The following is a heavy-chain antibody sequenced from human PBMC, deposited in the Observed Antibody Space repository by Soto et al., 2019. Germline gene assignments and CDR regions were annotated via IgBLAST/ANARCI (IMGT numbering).Heavy chain of an antibody. J-gene: IGHJ4*02. CDR2: INAGNGNT. CDR3: ARGGSSLTGYYF. D-gene: IGHD3-9*01. Sequence: QVQLVQSGAEVKKPGASVKVSCKASGYTFTSYAMHWVRQAPGQRLEWMGWINAGNGNTKYSQKFQGRVTITRDTSASTAYMELSSLRSEDTAVYYCARGGSSLTGYYFWGQGTLVTVSS. CDR1: GYTFTSYA. V-gene: IGHV1-3*01.